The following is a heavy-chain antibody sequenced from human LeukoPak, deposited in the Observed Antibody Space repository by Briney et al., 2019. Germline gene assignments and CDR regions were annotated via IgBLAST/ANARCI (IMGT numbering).Heavy chain of an antibody. V-gene: IGHV3-30*18. CDR2: IFFDGSIE. Sequence: PGRSLRLSCAASGFSFSNYGMHWVRQSPGKGLEWVAVIFFDGSIEYYADSVKGRFTISRDDSTNTLYLQMNSLRPEDTALYYCAKDLQHLVRTLSFDYWGQGTLVTVSS. CDR1: GFSFSNYG. CDR3: AKDLQHLVRTLSFDY. J-gene: IGHJ4*02. D-gene: IGHD6-13*01.